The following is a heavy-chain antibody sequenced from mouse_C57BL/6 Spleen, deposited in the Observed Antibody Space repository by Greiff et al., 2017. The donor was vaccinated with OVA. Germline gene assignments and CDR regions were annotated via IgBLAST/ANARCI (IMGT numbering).Heavy chain of an antibody. CDR3: ARRGYYAMDD. CDR1: GYTFTDYY. V-gene: IGHV1-19*01. CDR2: INPYNGGT. Sequence: VQLQQSGPVLVKPGASVKMSCKASGYTFTDYYMNWVKQSHGKSLEWIGVINPYNGGTSYNQKFKGKATLTVDKSSSTAYMELNSLTSEDSAVYYCARRGYYAMDDWGQGTSVTVSS. J-gene: IGHJ4*01.